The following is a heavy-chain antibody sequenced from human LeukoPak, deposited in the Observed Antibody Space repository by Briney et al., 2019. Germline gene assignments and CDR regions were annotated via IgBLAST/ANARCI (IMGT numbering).Heavy chain of an antibody. Sequence: GGSLRLSCAASGFTVDSNYLSWVRQAPGKGLEWVSAISGSGGSTYYADSVKGRFTISKDNAKNTVYLQMNSLRAEDTAVYYCVSFYETYWGRGTLVTVSS. D-gene: IGHD2/OR15-2a*01. V-gene: IGHV3-23*01. CDR3: VSFYETY. CDR2: ISGSGGST. J-gene: IGHJ4*02. CDR1: GFTVDSNY.